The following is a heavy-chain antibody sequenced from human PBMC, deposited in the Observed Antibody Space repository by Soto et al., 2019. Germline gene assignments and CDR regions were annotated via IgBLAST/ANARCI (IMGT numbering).Heavy chain of an antibody. CDR3: ASRDPGTSVDY. CDR1: GASFTSNDW. V-gene: IGHV4-4*02. CDR2: IYRTGST. D-gene: IGHD1-7*01. Sequence: PSETLSLTCAVSGASFTSNDWWTWVRQPPGRGLEWIGEIYRTGSTNYNPSLKSRVTISLDKSESQFSLKVTSLTAADTAVYYCASRDPGTSVDYWGQGTLVTVPQ. J-gene: IGHJ4*02.